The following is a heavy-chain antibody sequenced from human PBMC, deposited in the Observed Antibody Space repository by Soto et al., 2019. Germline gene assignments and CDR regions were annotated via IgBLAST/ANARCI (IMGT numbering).Heavy chain of an antibody. Sequence: PSETLSLTCAVYGGSFSGYYWSWIRQPPGKGLEWIGEINHSGSTNYNPSLKSRVTISVDTSKNQFSLKLSSVTAADTAVYYCARGVKDYDFWSGYYKADYYYYGMDVWGQGTTVTVS. D-gene: IGHD3-3*01. CDR1: GGSFSGYY. CDR2: INHSGST. J-gene: IGHJ6*02. V-gene: IGHV4-34*01. CDR3: ARGVKDYDFWSGYYKADYYYYGMDV.